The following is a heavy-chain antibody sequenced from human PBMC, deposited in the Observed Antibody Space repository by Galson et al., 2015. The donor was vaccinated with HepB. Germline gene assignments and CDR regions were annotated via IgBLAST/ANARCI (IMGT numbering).Heavy chain of an antibody. CDR2: INAGNGNT. J-gene: IGHJ3*02. CDR3: ARDHPATYDSSGYYYFGAFDI. V-gene: IGHV1-3*01. CDR1: GYTFTSYA. Sequence: SVKVSCKASGYTFTSYAMHWVRQAPGQRLEWMGWINAGNGNTKYSQKFQGRVTIIRDTSASTAYMELSSLRSEDTAVYYCARDHPATYDSSGYYYFGAFDIWGQGTMVTVSS. D-gene: IGHD3-22*01.